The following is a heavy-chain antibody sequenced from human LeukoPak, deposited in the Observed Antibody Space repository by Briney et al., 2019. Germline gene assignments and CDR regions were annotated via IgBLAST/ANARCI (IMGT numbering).Heavy chain of an antibody. CDR2: INAGNGNT. CDR3: ARISSSWYYFDY. D-gene: IGHD6-13*01. Sequence: ASVKVSCKASGRTFTSYAMHWVRQAPGQGLEWMGWINAGNGNTKYSQKFQGRVTITRDTSASTAYMELSSLRSEDTAVYYCARISSSWYYFDYWGQGTLVTVSS. CDR1: GRTFTSYA. V-gene: IGHV1-3*01. J-gene: IGHJ4*02.